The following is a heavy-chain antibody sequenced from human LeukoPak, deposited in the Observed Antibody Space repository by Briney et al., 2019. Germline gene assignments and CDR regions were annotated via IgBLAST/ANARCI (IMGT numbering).Heavy chain of an antibody. D-gene: IGHD6-6*01. CDR2: IYYSGST. CDR3: ARSFSSSSHFDY. J-gene: IGHJ4*02. V-gene: IGHV4-59*12. CDR1: GGSISSYY. Sequence: SETLSLTCTVSGGSISSYYWSWIRQPPGKGLEWIGYIYYSGSTNYNPSLKSRVTISVDTSKNQFSLKLSSVTAADTAVYYCARSFSSSSHFDYWGQGTLVTVSS.